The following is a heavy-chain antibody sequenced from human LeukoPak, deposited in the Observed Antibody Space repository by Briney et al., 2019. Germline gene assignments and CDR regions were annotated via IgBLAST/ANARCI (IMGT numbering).Heavy chain of an antibody. D-gene: IGHD3-16*01. J-gene: IGHJ4*02. CDR1: GFTFSTYG. V-gene: IGHV3-30*02. CDR3: AKDHVTWGNRYFDH. Sequence: GGSLRLSCAASGFTFSTYGMHWVRQAPGKGLEWVAFIGHDATKIYYADSVQGRFTISRDNSKNTLYLEMNSLSGEDTGLYYCAKDHVTWGNRYFDHWGQGTLGTVSS. CDR2: IGHDATKI.